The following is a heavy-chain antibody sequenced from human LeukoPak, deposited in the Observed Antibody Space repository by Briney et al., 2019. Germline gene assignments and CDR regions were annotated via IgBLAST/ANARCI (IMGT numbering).Heavy chain of an antibody. CDR1: GYTFTGYY. V-gene: IGHV1-2*02. Sequence: ASVKVSCKASGYTFTGYYMHWVRQAPGQGLEWMGWINPNSGGTNYAQKFQGRVTMTRDTSISTAYMELSRLRSDDTAVYYCARESGEYFDWLLLTYNWFDPWGQGTLVTVSS. D-gene: IGHD3-9*01. CDR2: INPNSGGT. J-gene: IGHJ5*02. CDR3: ARESGEYFDWLLLTYNWFDP.